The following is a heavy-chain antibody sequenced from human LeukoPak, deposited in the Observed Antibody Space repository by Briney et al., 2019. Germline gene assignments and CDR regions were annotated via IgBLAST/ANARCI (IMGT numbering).Heavy chain of an antibody. J-gene: IGHJ6*03. D-gene: IGHD3-10*01. CDR2: IQYDGSNQ. V-gene: IGHV3-30*02. Sequence: GGSLRLSCTASGFTFSSYGMHWVRQAPGKGLEWVAYIQYDGSNQQYADSVKGRFSISRDRSKNIPYLQMNSLRAEDTAVYYCAKDIKGSGSYLADNYYYYVDVWGKGTTVTISS. CDR3: AKDIKGSGSYLADNYYYYVDV. CDR1: GFTFSSYG.